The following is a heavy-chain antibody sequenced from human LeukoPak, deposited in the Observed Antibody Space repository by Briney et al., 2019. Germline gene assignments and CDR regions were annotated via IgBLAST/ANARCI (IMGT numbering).Heavy chain of an antibody. CDR1: GFTFRSYS. J-gene: IGHJ6*03. CDR2: ISSSSRYI. D-gene: IGHD3-10*01. CDR3: AGASRVRDYYYMDV. Sequence: GGSLRLSCAASGFTFRSYSLNWVRQAPGKGLEWVSSISSSSRYIYYADSVKGRFTISRDNAKNSLYLQMNSLRAEDTAVYYCAGASRVRDYYYMDVWGKGTTVTVSS. V-gene: IGHV3-21*01.